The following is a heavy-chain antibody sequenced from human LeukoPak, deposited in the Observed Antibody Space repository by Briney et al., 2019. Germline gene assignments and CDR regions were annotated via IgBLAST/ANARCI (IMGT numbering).Heavy chain of an antibody. CDR3: TRIPTHYYGSGSYYGYFDS. CDR1: GGSTSSGHYY. J-gene: IGHJ4*02. D-gene: IGHD3-10*01. Sequence: SGTLSLTCTVSGGSTSSGHYYWNWIRQHPGKGLEWIGYMNNRGTSNYNPSLRSRVTISVDTSNNQFSLRLSSVTAADTAVYYCTRIPTHYYGSGSYYGYFDSWGQGTLVTVSS. CDR2: MNNRGTS. V-gene: IGHV4-31*03.